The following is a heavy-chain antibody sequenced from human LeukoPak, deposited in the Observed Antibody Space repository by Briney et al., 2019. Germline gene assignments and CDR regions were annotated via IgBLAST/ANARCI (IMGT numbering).Heavy chain of an antibody. Sequence: ASVKVSCKASGYTFTSYYMHWVRQPPGQGLEWMGIINPSGGSTSYAQKFQGRVTMTRDMSTSTDYMELSSLRSEDTAVYYCARDNSVEDTAWWFDPWGQGTLVTVSS. J-gene: IGHJ5*02. D-gene: IGHD4-23*01. CDR3: ARDNSVEDTAWWFDP. CDR2: INPSGGST. CDR1: GYTFTSYY. V-gene: IGHV1-46*01.